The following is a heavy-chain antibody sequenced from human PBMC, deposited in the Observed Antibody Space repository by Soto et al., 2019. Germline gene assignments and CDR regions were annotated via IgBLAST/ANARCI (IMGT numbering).Heavy chain of an antibody. J-gene: IGHJ5*01. V-gene: IGHV3-74*01. CDR2: INSDGST. D-gene: IGHD3-10*01. CDR3: ARGLYREYGHDS. CDR1: GFTFGNFW. Sequence: PGGSLRLSCAASGFTFGNFWMHWVRQAPGKGLVRVSRINSDGSTSYADFVKGRLTISRDNAKNTVYLQMNSLRAEGTAVYYCARGLYREYGHDSWGQGALVTVSS.